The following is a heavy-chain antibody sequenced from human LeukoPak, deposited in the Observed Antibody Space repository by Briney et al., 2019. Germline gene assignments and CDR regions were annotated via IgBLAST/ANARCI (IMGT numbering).Heavy chain of an antibody. V-gene: IGHV3-74*01. CDR1: GFNFSTYW. D-gene: IGHD6-13*01. Sequence: GRSLRLSCAVSGFNFSTYWIHWVRQAPGKGLVWVSLINTDGSATTYGDSAKGRFTVSRDNDKNSLFLEMNSLRVEDAAVYYCARGTAATAGIDYWGQGTLVTVSS. J-gene: IGHJ4*02. CDR2: INTDGSAT. CDR3: ARGTAATAGIDY.